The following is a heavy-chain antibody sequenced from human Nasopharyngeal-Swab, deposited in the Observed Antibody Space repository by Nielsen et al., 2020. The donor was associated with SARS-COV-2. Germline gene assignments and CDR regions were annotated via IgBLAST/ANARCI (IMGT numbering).Heavy chain of an antibody. J-gene: IGHJ6*02. V-gene: IGHV3-23*01. CDR1: GFTFSNFA. CDR2: ISGDSDST. CDR3: AKDWVGTSGASVYYYGMDV. Sequence: GESLKISCAASGFTFSNFAMSWVRQAPGKGLEWVSVISGDSDSTYYTDSVRGRFTISRDNSKNTLNLQMNNLRAEDTAIYYCAKDWVGTSGASVYYYGMDVWGQGTTVTVSS. D-gene: IGHD3-16*01.